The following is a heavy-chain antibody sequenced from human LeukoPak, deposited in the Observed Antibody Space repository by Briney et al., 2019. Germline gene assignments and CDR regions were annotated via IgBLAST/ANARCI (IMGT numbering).Heavy chain of an antibody. CDR3: ARAAYNRGIVVVQVGMDV. D-gene: IGHD2-2*01. CDR2: IFGTA. J-gene: IGHJ6*02. V-gene: IGHV1-69*01. Sequence: IFGTANYAQKFQGRVTITADESTSTAYMELSSLRSEDTAVYYCARAAYNRGIVVVQVGMDVWGQGTTVTVSS.